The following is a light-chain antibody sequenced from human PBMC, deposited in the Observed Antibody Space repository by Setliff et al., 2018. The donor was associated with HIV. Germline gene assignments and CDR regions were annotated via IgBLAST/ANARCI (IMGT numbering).Light chain of an antibody. CDR1: SSDVGGYNY. Sequence: QSALTQPASVSGSPGQSITISCTGTSSDVGGYNYVSWYQQHPGKAPKLMIHEVSIRPSGVSSRFSGSKSGNTASLTISGLQAEDEADYFCSSYTSTSAAGFGTGTKVTVL. CDR2: EVS. V-gene: IGLV2-14*01. CDR3: SSYTSTSAAG. J-gene: IGLJ1*01.